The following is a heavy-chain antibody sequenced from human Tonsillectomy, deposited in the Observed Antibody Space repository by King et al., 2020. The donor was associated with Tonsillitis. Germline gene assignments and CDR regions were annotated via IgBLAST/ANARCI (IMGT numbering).Heavy chain of an antibody. V-gene: IGHV3-49*05. D-gene: IGHD6-19*01. Sequence: VQLVESGGGLVKPGRSLRLSCTGSGFTFGDYAMSWFRQAPGKGLQWVGFTRSKVYGGTTEYAAFVKGRFTITRDDSTRIAYLQMTSLKTEDTAGYYCTRGRAAVANYYYNGMDVWGQGTTVTVSS. CDR1: GFTFGDYA. CDR3: TRGRAAVANYYYNGMDV. J-gene: IGHJ6*02. CDR2: TRSKVYGGTT.